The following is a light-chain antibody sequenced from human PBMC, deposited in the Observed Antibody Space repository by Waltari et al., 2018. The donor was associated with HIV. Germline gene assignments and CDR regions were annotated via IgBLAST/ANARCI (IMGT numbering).Light chain of an antibody. CDR1: RPNIGAGSD. CDR3: QSYDSSLSAYV. CDR2: VNN. Sequence: QSVLTQPPSVSGAPGQRITISCTGSRPNIGAGSDVHWYQQLPGTAPKLLIYVNNHRPSGVPDRFSGSKSGTSASLAITGLQAEDEADYYCQSYDSSLSAYVFGSGTKVTVV. J-gene: IGLJ1*01. V-gene: IGLV1-40*01.